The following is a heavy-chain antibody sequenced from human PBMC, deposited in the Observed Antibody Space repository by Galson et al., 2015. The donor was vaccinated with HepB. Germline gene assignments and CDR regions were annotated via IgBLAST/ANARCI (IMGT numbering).Heavy chain of an antibody. CDR2: IYSGGST. J-gene: IGHJ6*02. D-gene: IGHD6-13*01. Sequence: LRLSCAASGFTVSSNYMSWVRQAPGKGLEWVSVIYSGGSTYYADSVKGRFTISRDNSKNTLYLQMNSLRAEDTAVYYCARDRIAAAGLGPYYYYGMDVWGQGTTVTVSS. V-gene: IGHV3-53*01. CDR3: ARDRIAAAGLGPYYYYGMDV. CDR1: GFTVSSNY.